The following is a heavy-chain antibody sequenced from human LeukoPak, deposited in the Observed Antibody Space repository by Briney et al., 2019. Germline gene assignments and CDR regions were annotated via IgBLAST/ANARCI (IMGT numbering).Heavy chain of an antibody. D-gene: IGHD3-16*01. Sequence: GGSLRLSCAGSGSNFSDYYINWIRQAPGKGLEWISYISGSGRTTYYADSVKGRFTISRDNAKNSLYLQMNGLRGEDTAVYYCARDGIAAWGRFDPWGQGTLVTVSS. V-gene: IGHV3-11*01. CDR3: ARDGIAAWGRFDP. J-gene: IGHJ5*02. CDR1: GSNFSDYY. CDR2: ISGSGRTT.